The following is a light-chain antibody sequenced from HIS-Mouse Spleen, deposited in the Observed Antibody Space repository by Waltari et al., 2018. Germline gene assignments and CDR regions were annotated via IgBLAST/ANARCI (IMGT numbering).Light chain of an antibody. CDR2: RNN. CDR1: SSNIGSNY. Sequence: QSVLTQPPSASGTPGQRVTISCSGSSSNIGSNYVYWYQQLPGTAPKLLIYRNNQRPSGVPYRFSGSKSGTSASLAISGPRSEDEADYYCAAWDDSLSGPVFGGGTKLTVL. V-gene: IGLV1-47*01. J-gene: IGLJ3*02. CDR3: AAWDDSLSGPV.